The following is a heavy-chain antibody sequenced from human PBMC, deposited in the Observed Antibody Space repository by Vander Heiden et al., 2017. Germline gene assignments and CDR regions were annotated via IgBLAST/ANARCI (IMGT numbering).Heavy chain of an antibody. J-gene: IGHJ5*02. D-gene: IGHD2-2*03. Sequence: EVQLVQSGAEVTKPGESLKISCKGSGSRFTSYWIGWVRQMPGKGLEWMGIIYPGDSDTRYSPSFQGQVTISADKSISTAYLQWSSLKASDTAMYYCARQGGYCSSTSCSNWFDPWGQGTLVTVSS. V-gene: IGHV5-51*01. CDR3: ARQGGYCSSTSCSNWFDP. CDR2: IYPGDSDT. CDR1: GSRFTSYW.